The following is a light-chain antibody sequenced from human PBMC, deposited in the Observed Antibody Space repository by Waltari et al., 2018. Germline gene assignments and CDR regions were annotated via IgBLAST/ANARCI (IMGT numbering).Light chain of an antibody. V-gene: IGKV3-20*01. CDR3: QKYGSTPRP. CDR2: HAS. J-gene: IGKJ4*01. Sequence: DIVLTQSPGTLSLSPGERASLSCRARQSITHNYLAWYQQIPGQAPRVLIYHASTRANGIPDRFSGSGSGTDFTLTISRLEPEDFAVYYCQKYGSTPRPFGGGTKVEIK. CDR1: QSITHNY.